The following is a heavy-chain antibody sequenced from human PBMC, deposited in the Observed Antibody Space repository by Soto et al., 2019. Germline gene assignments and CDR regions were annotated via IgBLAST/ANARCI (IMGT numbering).Heavy chain of an antibody. D-gene: IGHD7-27*01. CDR1: GLTFRTFS. CDR3: AKDLTGTYYFDY. Sequence: EASLRHTSRSSGLTFRTFSMGCVRQAPGKGLEWVSAISGSGGSTYYADSVKGRFTISRDNSKNTLYLQMNSLRAEDTAVYYCAKDLTGTYYFDYWGQGP. V-gene: IGHV3-23*01. J-gene: IGHJ4*02. CDR2: ISGSGGST.